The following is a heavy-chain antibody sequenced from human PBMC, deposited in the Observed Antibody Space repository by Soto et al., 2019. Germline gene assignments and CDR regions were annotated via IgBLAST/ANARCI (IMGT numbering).Heavy chain of an antibody. Sequence: GGSLRSSCAASGFTLSSYAMSWVRQAPGKVLELVSAISGSGGSTYYAYSVKGRFTISRDNSNNTLYLQMNSLRAEDTAVYYCAKIAVASDRYDYYGMNVWGQGTTVTVSS. J-gene: IGHJ6*02. CDR2: ISGSGGST. CDR1: GFTLSSYA. V-gene: IGHV3-23*01. CDR3: AKIAVASDRYDYYGMNV. D-gene: IGHD6-19*01.